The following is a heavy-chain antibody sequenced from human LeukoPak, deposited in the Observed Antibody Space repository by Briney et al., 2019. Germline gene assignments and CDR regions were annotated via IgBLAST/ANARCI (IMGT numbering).Heavy chain of an antibody. CDR2: IYYSGST. J-gene: IGHJ5*02. CDR1: GGSISSSSYY. CDR3: ARGGGAVAGRGWFDP. D-gene: IGHD6-19*01. V-gene: IGHV4-39*07. Sequence: SETLSLTCTVSGGSISSSSYYWGWIRQPPGKGLEWIGSIYYSGSTYYNPSLKSRVTISVDTSKNQFSLKLSSVTAADTAVYYCARGGGAVAGRGWFDPWGQGTLVTVSS.